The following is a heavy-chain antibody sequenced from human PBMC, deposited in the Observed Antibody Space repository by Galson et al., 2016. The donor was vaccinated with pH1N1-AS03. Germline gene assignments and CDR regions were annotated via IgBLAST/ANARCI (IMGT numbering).Heavy chain of an antibody. J-gene: IGHJ4*02. Sequence: SLRLSCAASGFAFSSYWMNWVRQAPGKGLECVASISDEGSDKYYVDSVRGRFTISSDNAKNSLLLHMDSLNAEDTAVYYCASNIKGWGQGTQVTVSS. D-gene: IGHD2/OR15-2a*01. CDR3: ASNIKG. CDR2: ISDEGSDK. V-gene: IGHV3-7*01. CDR1: GFAFSSYW.